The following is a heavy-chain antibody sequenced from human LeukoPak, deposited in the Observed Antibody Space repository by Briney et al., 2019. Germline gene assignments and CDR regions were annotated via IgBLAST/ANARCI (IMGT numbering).Heavy chain of an antibody. J-gene: IGHJ5*02. D-gene: IGHD6-13*01. CDR1: GYTFTSYV. V-gene: IGHV1-18*01. CDR3: ARSKRASSWASSGWFDP. Sequence: ASVKVSCKASGYTFTSYVISWVRQAPGQGLEWMGWISAYNGNTNYAQKLQGRVTMTTDTSTSTAYMELRSLRSDDTAVYYCARSKRASSWASSGWFDPWGQGTLVTVSS. CDR2: ISAYNGNT.